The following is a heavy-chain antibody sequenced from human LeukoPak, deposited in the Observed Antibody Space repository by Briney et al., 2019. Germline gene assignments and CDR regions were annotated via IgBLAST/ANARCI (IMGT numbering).Heavy chain of an antibody. CDR3: ARGRYSKHYYYYYMDV. V-gene: IGHV4-39*07. Sequence: SETLSLTCTVSGGSIDSGDYYWGWIRQPPGKGLECIASIHYSGSTYYDPSLKSRVTLSVDTSKNQFSLNLSSVTAAYTAVYYCARGRYSKHYYYYYMDVWGKGTTVTVSS. CDR1: GGSIDSGDYY. J-gene: IGHJ6*03. D-gene: IGHD6-13*01. CDR2: IHYSGST.